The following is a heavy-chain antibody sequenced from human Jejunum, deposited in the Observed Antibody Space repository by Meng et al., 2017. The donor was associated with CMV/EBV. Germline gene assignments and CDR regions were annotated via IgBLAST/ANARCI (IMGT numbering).Heavy chain of an antibody. CDR1: TLTSYY. CDR3: ARDSGIAAAGTHGMDV. CDR2: INPSGGST. V-gene: IGHV1-46*01. Sequence: TLTSYYMHWVRKAPGQGLEWMGIINPSGGSTSYAQKFQGRVTMTRDTSTSTVYMELSSLRSEDTAVYYCARDSGIAAAGTHGMDVWGQGTTVTVSS. D-gene: IGHD6-13*01. J-gene: IGHJ6*02.